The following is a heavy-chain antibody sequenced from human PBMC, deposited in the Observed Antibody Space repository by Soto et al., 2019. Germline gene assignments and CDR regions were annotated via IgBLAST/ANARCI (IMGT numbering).Heavy chain of an antibody. V-gene: IGHV3-23*01. CDR3: AKDPLNYDYVGGSLPNWFDP. J-gene: IGHJ5*02. CDR1: GATFSLTA. D-gene: IGHD3-16*01. Sequence: PGGSLRPPSAASGATFSLTAITWLRQAQGKGLNGVAVLSGSGDSTYYADSVKGRFTISRDNSKDTLYLQMNSRRTEDTAVYYCAKDPLNYDYVGGSLPNWFDPWGQGTLVTVSS. CDR2: LSGSGDST.